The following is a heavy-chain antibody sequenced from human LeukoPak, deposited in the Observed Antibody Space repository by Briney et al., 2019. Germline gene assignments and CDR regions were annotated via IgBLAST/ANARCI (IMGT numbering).Heavy chain of an antibody. CDR1: GGTFSSYA. Sequence: ASVKVSCKASGGTFSSYAISWVRQAPGQGLEWMGGIIPIFGTANYAQKFQGRVTITADESTSTAYMELSSLRSEDTAVYYCAKEAKTTVTTQFDYWGQGTLVTVSS. CDR2: IIPIFGTA. V-gene: IGHV1-69*13. D-gene: IGHD4-17*01. CDR3: AKEAKTTVTTQFDY. J-gene: IGHJ4*02.